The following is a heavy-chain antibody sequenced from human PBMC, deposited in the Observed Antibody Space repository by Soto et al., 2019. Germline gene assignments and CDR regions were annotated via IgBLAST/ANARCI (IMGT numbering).Heavy chain of an antibody. D-gene: IGHD2-15*01. V-gene: IGHV5-51*01. CDR3: ASQYCSGGSCPYYYYGLDV. J-gene: IGHJ6*02. Sequence: GESLKISCKGSGYNFANYWIGWVRQMPGKGLEWMGIIYPGDSDTRYSPSFQGQVTISADKSISTAYLQWSSLKASDTAIYYCASQYCSGGSCPYYYYGLDVWGQGTTVTVSS. CDR2: IYPGDSDT. CDR1: GYNFANYW.